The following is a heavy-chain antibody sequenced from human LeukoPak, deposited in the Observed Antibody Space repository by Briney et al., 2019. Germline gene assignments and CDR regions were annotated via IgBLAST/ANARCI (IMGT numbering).Heavy chain of an antibody. CDR2: ISYDGSSI. CDR1: XFAFSSYA. V-gene: IGHV3-30-3*01. Sequence: VQPGRSLRLSCAASXFAFSSYAMHWVRQAPGKGLEWVAFISYDGSSIYYADSVKGRFTISRDNSKNTLYLQMNSLRAEDTAVYFCARDQPGTYTLSGAWGQGTLVTVSS. CDR3: ARDQPGTYTLSGA. D-gene: IGHD1-14*01. J-gene: IGHJ5*02.